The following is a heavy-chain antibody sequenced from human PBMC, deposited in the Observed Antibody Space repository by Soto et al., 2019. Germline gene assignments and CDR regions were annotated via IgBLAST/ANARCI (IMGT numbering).Heavy chain of an antibody. CDR1: GYTSSHFG. CDR3: XXXXXXXXDY. Sequence: QVHLVQSGGEVKMPGASVKVSCKAFGYTSSHFGISWVRQAPGQGLEWVGWINFYNGDANYGPNFQDRVTMTKDTXXSTXXXXXXXXXXXXXXXXXXXXXXXXXXDYXGQGTLITVAS. CDR2: INFYNGDA. J-gene: IGHJ4*02. V-gene: IGHV1-18*01.